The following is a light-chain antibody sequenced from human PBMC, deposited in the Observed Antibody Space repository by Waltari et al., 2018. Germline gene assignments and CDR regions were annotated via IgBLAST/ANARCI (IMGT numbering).Light chain of an antibody. V-gene: IGLV3-19*01. Sequence: SSDLTQDPAVSVALGQTVRITCQGDRLRRYSASWYQQRPGQAPILGLYGQNDRPSGIPDRFSGSTSGNTASLTITGAQAEDEADYYCHSRDTSSTRFFGGGTRLTV. CDR3: HSRDTSSTRF. CDR2: GQN. J-gene: IGLJ2*01. CDR1: RLRRYS.